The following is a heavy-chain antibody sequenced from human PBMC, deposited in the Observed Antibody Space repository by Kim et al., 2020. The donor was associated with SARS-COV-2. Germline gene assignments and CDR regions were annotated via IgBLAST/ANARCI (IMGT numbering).Heavy chain of an antibody. CDR3: AKDPHTMVRGAPGDYFDY. CDR1: GFTFSSYA. Sequence: GGSLRLSCAASGFTFSSYAMSWVRQAPGKGLEWVSAISGSGGSTYYADSVKGRFTISRDNSKNTLYLQMNSLRAEDTAVYYCAKDPHTMVRGAPGDYFDYWGQGTLVTVSS. CDR2: ISGSGGST. V-gene: IGHV3-23*01. D-gene: IGHD3-10*01. J-gene: IGHJ4*02.